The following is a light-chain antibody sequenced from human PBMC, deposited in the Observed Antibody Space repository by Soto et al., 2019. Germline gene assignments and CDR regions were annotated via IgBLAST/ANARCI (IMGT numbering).Light chain of an antibody. V-gene: IGKV1-6*01. Sequence: AIQMTQSPSSLSASVGDRVTITCRASQGIRSDLGWYQQKPGKAPKVLIYAASSLQSGVPSRFNGRGSGTDFALTISSRQPEDFATYYCLQDYNYPRTFGQGTKVDIK. CDR1: QGIRSD. J-gene: IGKJ1*01. CDR2: AAS. CDR3: LQDYNYPRT.